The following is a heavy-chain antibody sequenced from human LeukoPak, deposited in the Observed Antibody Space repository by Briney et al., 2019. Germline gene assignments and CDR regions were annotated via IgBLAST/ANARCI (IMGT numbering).Heavy chain of an antibody. CDR3: AKNWRNFYFDY. CDR2: ISYDGSNK. CDR1: GFTFSSYG. J-gene: IGHJ4*02. Sequence: GRSLRLSCAASGFTFSSYGMHWVRQAPGKGLEWVAVISYDGSNKNYADSVKGRFTISRDNSKNTLYLQMNSLRAEDTAVYYCAKNWRNFYFDYWGQGTLVTVSS. V-gene: IGHV3-30*18.